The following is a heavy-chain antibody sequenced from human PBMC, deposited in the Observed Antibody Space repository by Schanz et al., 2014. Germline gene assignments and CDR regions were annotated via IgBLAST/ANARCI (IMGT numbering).Heavy chain of an antibody. D-gene: IGHD2-15*01. J-gene: IGHJ6*02. CDR3: ARACCRQENHYYYTGMDV. CDR2: ISYDGSNK. CDR1: GVTSDDYG. Sequence: VQLVESGGGLVQPGRSLRLSCVVSGVTSDDYGMHWVRQVPGKGLEWVAVISYDGSNKYYADSVKGRFTISRDNSKNTLYLQMNSLRAEDTAVYYCARACCRQENHYYYTGMDVWGQGTTVTVSS. V-gene: IGHV3-30*03.